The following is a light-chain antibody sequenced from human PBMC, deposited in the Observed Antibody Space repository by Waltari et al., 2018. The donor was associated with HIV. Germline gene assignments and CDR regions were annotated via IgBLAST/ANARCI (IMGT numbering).Light chain of an antibody. CDR1: QSIGSW. J-gene: IGKJ1*01. CDR2: KAS. CDR3: QQYNSYST. V-gene: IGKV1-5*03. Sequence: DIQMTQSPSTLSASVGDRVTITCRASQSIGSWLAWYQRKPGKAPKLLIYKASSLESGVPSRFSGSGSGTEFTLTISSLQPDDFATYYCQQYNSYSTFGQGTKVEIE.